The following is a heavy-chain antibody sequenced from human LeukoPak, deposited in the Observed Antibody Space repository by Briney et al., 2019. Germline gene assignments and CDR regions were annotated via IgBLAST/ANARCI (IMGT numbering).Heavy chain of an antibody. V-gene: IGHV4-4*02. CDR1: GGSISSNNW. CDR3: ARVNINNWHSCDY. CDR2: IYHSGSP. Sequence: SETLSLTCAVSGGSISSNNWWGWVCQPPGKGLEWIGEIYHSGSPNYNPSLKSRVTISVDKSRNHFSLNLSSVTAADTAVYYCARVNINNWHSCDYWGQGTLVTVSS. J-gene: IGHJ4*02. D-gene: IGHD1-1*01.